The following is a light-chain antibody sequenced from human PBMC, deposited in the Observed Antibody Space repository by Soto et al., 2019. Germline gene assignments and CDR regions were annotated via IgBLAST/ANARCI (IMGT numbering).Light chain of an antibody. CDR3: QQYYSTPPT. J-gene: IGKJ4*01. Sequence: DIVMTQSPDSLAISLGERATINCKSSQSVLYSSNNKNYVAWYQHKPGQPPNLLIYWASTRESGVPDRFSGSGSGTDFTLTISSLQAEDVAIYYCQQYYSTPPTFGGGTKVDIK. V-gene: IGKV4-1*01. CDR2: WAS. CDR1: QSVLYSSNNKNY.